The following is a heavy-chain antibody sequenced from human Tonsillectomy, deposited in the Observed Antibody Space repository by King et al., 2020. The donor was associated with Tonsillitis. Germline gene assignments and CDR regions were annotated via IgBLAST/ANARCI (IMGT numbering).Heavy chain of an antibody. V-gene: IGHV3-7*01. J-gene: IGHJ4*02. CDR2: IKKDGSDQ. Sequence: VQLVESGGGLVQPGGSLRLSCAASGFSFSNYWMKWVRQAPGKGLEWVALIKKDGSDQYYVDSVKGRFTISRDNAKDSLYVQMNSLRVEDSAVYYCARYSENDHAVDYWGRGTLVTVSS. D-gene: IGHD1-26*01. CDR3: ARYSENDHAVDY. CDR1: GFSFSNYW.